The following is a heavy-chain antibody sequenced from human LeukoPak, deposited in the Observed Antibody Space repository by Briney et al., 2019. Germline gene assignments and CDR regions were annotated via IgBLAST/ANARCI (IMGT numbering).Heavy chain of an antibody. J-gene: IGHJ5*02. D-gene: IGHD2-15*01. CDR1: GCSLSSYY. Sequence: SETLSLTCTVSGCSLSSYYWSALRQPPGKGLDGIGYIYYSGSTNYNPSLKSRVTISVDTSKNQFSLKLSSVTAADTAVYYCARRRAGLRRDLWFDPWGQGTLLTVSS. CDR3: ARRRAGLRRDLWFDP. V-gene: IGHV4-59*01. CDR2: IYYSGST.